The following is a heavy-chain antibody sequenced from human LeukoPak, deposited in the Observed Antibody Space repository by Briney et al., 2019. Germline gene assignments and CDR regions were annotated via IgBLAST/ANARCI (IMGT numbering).Heavy chain of an antibody. D-gene: IGHD3-10*01. Sequence: PGGSLRLSCAASGFTFSSYGMHWVRQAPGKGLEGVAVIWYDGSNKYYADSVKGRFTISRDNSKNTLYLQMNSLRAEDTAVYYCARFRGFGEPRMDVWGQGTTVTVSS. CDR1: GFTFSSYG. V-gene: IGHV3-33*01. CDR3: ARFRGFGEPRMDV. CDR2: IWYDGSNK. J-gene: IGHJ6*02.